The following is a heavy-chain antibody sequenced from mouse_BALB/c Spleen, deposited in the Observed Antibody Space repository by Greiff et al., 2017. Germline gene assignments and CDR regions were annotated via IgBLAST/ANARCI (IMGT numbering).Heavy chain of an antibody. CDR1: GFTFTDYY. CDR2: IRNKANGYTT. J-gene: IGHJ2*01. D-gene: IGHD3-3*01. Sequence: EVKLEESGGGLVQPGGSLRLSCATSGFTFTDYYMSWVRQPPGKALEWLGFIRNKANGYTTEYSASVKGRFTISRDNSQSILYLQMNTLRAEDSATYYCARDIGGGDYFDYWGQGTTLTVSS. CDR3: ARDIGGGDYFDY. V-gene: IGHV7-3*02.